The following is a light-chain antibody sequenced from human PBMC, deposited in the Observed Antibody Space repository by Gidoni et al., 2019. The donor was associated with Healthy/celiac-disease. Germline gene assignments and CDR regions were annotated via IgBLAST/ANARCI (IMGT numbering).Light chain of an antibody. CDR3: QQNYSTLMCS. J-gene: IGKJ2*04. CDR1: QSVLYSSNNKNY. Sequence: DIVMTQSPDSLAVSLGERATINCKSSQSVLYSSNNKNYLAWYQQKPGQPPKLLIYWASTRESGVPDRFSGSGSGTEFTLTISSLQAEDVAVYYCQQNYSTLMCSFGQXTKLEIK. V-gene: IGKV4-1*01. CDR2: WAS.